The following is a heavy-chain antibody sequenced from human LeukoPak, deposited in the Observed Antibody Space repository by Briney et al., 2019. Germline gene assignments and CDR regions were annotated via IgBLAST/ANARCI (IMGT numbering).Heavy chain of an antibody. CDR3: AKDPSGSGSYWGYFDY. J-gene: IGHJ4*02. CDR1: GFSFNNYG. D-gene: IGHD3-10*01. CDR2: IWYDGSNK. Sequence: GGSLRLSCAVSGFSFNNYGMYWVRQAPGKGLEWVAFIWYDGSNKFYVDSVKGRFSISRDNSKNTLYLQMNSLRAEDTAVYYCAKDPSGSGSYWGYFDYWGQGTLVTVSS. V-gene: IGHV3-30*02.